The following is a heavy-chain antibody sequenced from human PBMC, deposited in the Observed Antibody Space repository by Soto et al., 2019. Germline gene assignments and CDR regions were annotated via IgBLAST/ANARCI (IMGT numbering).Heavy chain of an antibody. V-gene: IGHV3-15*01. D-gene: IGHD1-1*01. CDR3: TTSNLGVDF. CDR2: IKTKPDDGTI. J-gene: IGHJ4*02. CDR1: GFTSSNAW. Sequence: GGSLRLSCAASGFTSSNAWMSWVRQAPGKGLEWVGRIKTKPDDGTIDYAAPVRGRFTISRDDSKNTLYLQMTSLTPDDTGVYYCTTSNLGVDFWGPGTLGTVSS.